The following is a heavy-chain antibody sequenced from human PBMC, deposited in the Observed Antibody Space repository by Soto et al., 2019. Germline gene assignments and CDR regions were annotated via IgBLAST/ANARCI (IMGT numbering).Heavy chain of an antibody. D-gene: IGHD3-9*01. CDR1: GYTLTELS. Sequence: PSVKVSCKVSGYTLTELSMHWVRQAPGKGLEWMGGFDPEDGETIYAQKFQGRVTMTEDTSTDTAYMELSSLRSEDTAVYYCATFTGYYGYYYYGMDVWGQGTTVTVSS. J-gene: IGHJ6*02. V-gene: IGHV1-24*01. CDR3: ATFTGYYGYYYYGMDV. CDR2: FDPEDGET.